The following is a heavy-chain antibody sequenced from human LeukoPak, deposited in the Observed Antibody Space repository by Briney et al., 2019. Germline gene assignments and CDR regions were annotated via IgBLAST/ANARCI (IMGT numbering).Heavy chain of an antibody. J-gene: IGHJ5*02. Sequence: SETLSLTCAVYGGSFSGYYWSWIRQPPGKGLEWIGEINHSGSTNYNPSLKSRVTISVDTSKNQFSLKLSSVTAADTAVYYCARVWNGYYCFWFDPWGQGTLVTVSS. V-gene: IGHV4-34*01. CDR2: INHSGST. CDR3: ARVWNGYYCFWFDP. D-gene: IGHD3-22*01. CDR1: GGSFSGYY.